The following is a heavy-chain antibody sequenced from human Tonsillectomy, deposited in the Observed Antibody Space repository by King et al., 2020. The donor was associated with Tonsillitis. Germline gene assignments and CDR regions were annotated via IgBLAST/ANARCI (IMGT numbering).Heavy chain of an antibody. J-gene: IGHJ4*02. CDR2: ISSGSSNI. CDR3: ARASYYDFVTGYLFDY. Sequence: VQLVESGGGLVKPGGSRRLSCEVSGFTFENFNMNWVRQAPGKGLEWVSSISSGSSNIYYADSVKGRFTISRDNAKNSLCLKMNFLRAEDTAVYYCARASYYDFVTGYLFDYWGQGTLVTVSS. D-gene: IGHD3-9*01. CDR1: GFTFENFN. V-gene: IGHV3-21*01.